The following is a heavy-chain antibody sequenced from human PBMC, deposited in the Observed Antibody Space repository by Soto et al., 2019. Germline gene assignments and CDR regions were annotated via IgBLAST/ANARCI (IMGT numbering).Heavy chain of an antibody. CDR1: GYNFVNHG. CDR2: ISGHNGAT. V-gene: IGHV1-18*04. J-gene: IGHJ4*02. CDR3: ARDLYPLAYYFDY. Sequence: QVQLVQSGPEVMNPGASVKVSCKTSGYNFVNHGISWVRQAPGRGLEWLGWISGHNGATKYGKRLQGRVTMTIDTSTTTAYMELRSLRSDDTAVYYCARDLYPLAYYFDYWGQGPLVTVSS.